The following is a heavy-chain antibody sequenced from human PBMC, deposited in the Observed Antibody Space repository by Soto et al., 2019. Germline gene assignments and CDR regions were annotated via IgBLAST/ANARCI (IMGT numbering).Heavy chain of an antibody. CDR2: ISGSGVNT. D-gene: IGHD3-10*01. J-gene: IGHJ6*02. CDR3: AKCKGSPWFITMVRGPMDV. V-gene: IGHV3-23*01. CDR1: GFTFSSYA. Sequence: GGSLRLSCAVSGFTFSSYAMSWVRQAPGKGLEWGSVISGSGVNTYYADSVKGRFTISRDNSKNTLYLQMNSLRAEDTAVYYCAKCKGSPWFITMVRGPMDVWGQGTTVTVSS.